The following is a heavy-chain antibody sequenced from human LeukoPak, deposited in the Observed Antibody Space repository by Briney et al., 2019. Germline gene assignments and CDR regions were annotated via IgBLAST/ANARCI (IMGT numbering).Heavy chain of an antibody. D-gene: IGHD6-13*01. Sequence: GESMKISSKGSGYSFTSYWIGWVRQMPGKGLEWMGIIYPGDSDTRYSPSFQGQVTISADKSISTAYLQWSSLKASDTAMYYCARRYSSSWYSDYGMDVWGQGTTVTVSS. CDR3: ARRYSSSWYSDYGMDV. V-gene: IGHV5-51*01. J-gene: IGHJ6*02. CDR1: GYSFTSYW. CDR2: IYPGDSDT.